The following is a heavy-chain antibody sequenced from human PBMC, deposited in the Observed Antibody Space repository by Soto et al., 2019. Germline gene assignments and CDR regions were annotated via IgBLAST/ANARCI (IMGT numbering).Heavy chain of an antibody. J-gene: IGHJ6*02. CDR2: IHPGDSDT. D-gene: IGHD2-8*01. CDR1: GYSFTNYW. CDR3: ARLLTPFMYGPDYYHYYGMDV. V-gene: IGHV5-51*01. Sequence: PGESLKISCKASGYSFTNYWIAWVRQMPGQGLEWMGSIHPGDSDTRYSPSFQGQVTISADKSITTAHLHWSGLRASDTAIYYCARLLTPFMYGPDYYHYYGMDVWGQGTTVTVSS.